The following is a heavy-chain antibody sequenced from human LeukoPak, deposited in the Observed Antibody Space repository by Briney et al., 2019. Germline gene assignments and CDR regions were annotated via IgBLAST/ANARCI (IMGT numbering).Heavy chain of an antibody. V-gene: IGHV4-34*01. CDR3: GRGSGGFSGIDP. CDR1: GGSFSGYY. Sequence: SETLSLTCGVHGGSFSGYYCNWIRQSPGKGLEWIGHINHNGKTNYNPSLKSRVTISVDTSKNQFSLTLTSVTAADTAVYYCGRGSGGFSGIDPWGQGTLVTVSS. CDR2: INHNGKT. J-gene: IGHJ5*02. D-gene: IGHD2-15*01.